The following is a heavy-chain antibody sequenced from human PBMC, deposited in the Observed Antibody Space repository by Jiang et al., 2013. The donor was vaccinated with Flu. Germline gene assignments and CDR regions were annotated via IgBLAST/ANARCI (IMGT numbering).Heavy chain of an antibody. V-gene: IGHV1-3*01. CDR2: INAGNGNT. D-gene: IGHD3-10*01. CDR1: GYTFSAYA. J-gene: IGHJ4*02. CDR3: ARDLGKHRPTRPTMVRGVVISYYFDY. Sequence: EVKKPGASVQVSCKASGYTFSAYAVHWVRQAPGQGLEWMGWINAGNGNTKFLQKFQGRLSITRDTSASTAYMELSSLRSEDTAVYYCARDLGKHRPTRPTMVRGVVISYYFDYWGQGTLVTVSS.